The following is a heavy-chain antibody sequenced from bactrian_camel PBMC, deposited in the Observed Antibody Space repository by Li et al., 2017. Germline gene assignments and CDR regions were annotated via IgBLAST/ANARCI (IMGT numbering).Heavy chain of an antibody. Sequence: HVQLVESGGGLVQPGGSLRLSCSPPEDTWSLYCMGWFRRLPGQEREGVAHLETYGLTRYADSVKGRFTISKDNAKSTVYLQMNSLKPEDTAMYYCAADFRTLSWVRSCSDEYNHWGQGTQVTVS. CDR1: EDTWSLYC. J-gene: IGHJ4*01. CDR3: AADFRTLSWVRSCSDEYNH. D-gene: IGHD3*01. V-gene: IGHV3S53*01. CDR2: LETYGLT.